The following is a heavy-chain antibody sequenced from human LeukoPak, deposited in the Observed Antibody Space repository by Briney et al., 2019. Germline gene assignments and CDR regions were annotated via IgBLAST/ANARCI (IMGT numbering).Heavy chain of an antibody. CDR1: GGSFSGYY. CDR3: ARVAYTYGPFDY. D-gene: IGHD5-18*01. J-gene: IGHJ4*02. CDR2: IYYSGSA. Sequence: PSETLSLTCTVYGGSFSGYYWSWIRQPPGKGLEWIGYIYYSGSAMHNPSLKSRVTISVDTSKNQFSLKLSSVTAADTAVYYCARVAYTYGPFDYWGQGTLVTVSS. V-gene: IGHV4-59*01.